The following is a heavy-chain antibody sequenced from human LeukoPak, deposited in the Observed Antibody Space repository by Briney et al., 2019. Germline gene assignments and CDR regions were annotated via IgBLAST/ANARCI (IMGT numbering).Heavy chain of an antibody. CDR1: GGSISSSNW. D-gene: IGHD3-16*02. CDR3: ARLAGHYDYVWGSYRPLLFDY. Sequence: PSETLSLTCAVSGGSISSSNWWSWVRQPPGKGLEWIGEIYHSGSTNYNPSLKSRVTISVDKSKNQFSLKLSSVTAADTAVYYCARLAGHYDYVWGSYRPLLFDYWGQGTLVTVSS. V-gene: IGHV4-4*02. CDR2: IYHSGST. J-gene: IGHJ4*02.